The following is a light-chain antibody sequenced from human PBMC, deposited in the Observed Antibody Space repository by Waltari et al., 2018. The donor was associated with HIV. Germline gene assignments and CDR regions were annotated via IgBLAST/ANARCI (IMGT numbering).Light chain of an antibody. J-gene: IGKJ1*01. CDR2: LGS. Sequence: DFVMTQSPLSLPVPPAEPASISCRSSQSLLHSNGYNYLDWYLQKPGQSPQLLIYLGSNRASGVPDRFSGSGAGTDFTLKISRVEAEDVGVYYCMQALQTPRTFGQGTKVEIK. V-gene: IGKV2-28*01. CDR1: QSLLHSNGYNY. CDR3: MQALQTPRT.